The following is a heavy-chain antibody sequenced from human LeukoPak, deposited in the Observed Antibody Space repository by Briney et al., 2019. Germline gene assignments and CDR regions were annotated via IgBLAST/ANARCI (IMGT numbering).Heavy chain of an antibody. D-gene: IGHD3-22*01. J-gene: IGHJ4*02. CDR1: GFTFSSYA. V-gene: IGHV3-30-3*01. Sequence: PGGSLRLSCAASGFTFSSYAMHWVRQAPGKGLEWVAVISYDGSNKYYAGSVKGRFTISRDNSKNTLYLQMNSLRAEDTAVYYCARGGRYYDSSGHDYWGQGTLVTVSS. CDR2: ISYDGSNK. CDR3: ARGGRYYDSSGHDY.